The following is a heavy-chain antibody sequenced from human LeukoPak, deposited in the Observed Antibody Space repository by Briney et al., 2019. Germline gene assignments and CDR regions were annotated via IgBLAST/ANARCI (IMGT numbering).Heavy chain of an antibody. CDR1: GVFISSSNSY. D-gene: IGHD3/OR15-3a*01. Sequence: SETLSLTCTVSGVFISSSNSYWGWIRQPAGKGLEWIGSIYYSGNTYYNASLKSQVSISIDTSKNRFSLKLTSVTAADTAVYYCARQTGSGLFILLGGQGTLVTVSS. J-gene: IGHJ4*02. CDR2: IYYSGNT. V-gene: IGHV4-39*01. CDR3: ARQTGSGLFILL.